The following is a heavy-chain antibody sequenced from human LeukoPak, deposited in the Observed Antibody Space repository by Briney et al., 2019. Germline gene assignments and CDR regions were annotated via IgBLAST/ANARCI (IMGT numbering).Heavy chain of an antibody. J-gene: IGHJ3*02. CDR1: GASISRSY. Sequence: SETLSLTCTVSGASISRSYWSWIRQPAGKGLEWVGRIYTSGSTNYNPSLKSRVTMSLDTSKSQFSLKLSSVTAADTAVYYCARDLNDSSGYWEAFDIWGQGTMVTVSS. CDR3: ARDLNDSSGYWEAFDI. D-gene: IGHD3-22*01. CDR2: IYTSGST. V-gene: IGHV4-4*07.